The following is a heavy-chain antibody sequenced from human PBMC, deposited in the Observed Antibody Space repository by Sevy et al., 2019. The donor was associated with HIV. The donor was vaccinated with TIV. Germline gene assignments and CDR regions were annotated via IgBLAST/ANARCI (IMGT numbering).Heavy chain of an antibody. CDR2: ISSSSSTI. Sequence: GGSLRLSCAASGFTFSSYSMNWVRQAPGKGLEWVSYISSSSSTIYYADSVKGRFTISRDNAKNSLYLQMNSLRDEDTAVYYCARVYYDIWTGYPEHFDYWGQGTLVTVSS. D-gene: IGHD3-9*01. CDR1: GFTFSSYS. CDR3: ARVYYDIWTGYPEHFDY. V-gene: IGHV3-48*02. J-gene: IGHJ4*02.